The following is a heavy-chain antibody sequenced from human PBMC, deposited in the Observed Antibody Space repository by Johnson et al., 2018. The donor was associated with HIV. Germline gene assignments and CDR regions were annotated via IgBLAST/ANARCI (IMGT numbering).Heavy chain of an antibody. CDR2: IHSGGRT. V-gene: IGHV3-66*01. D-gene: IGHD3-22*01. J-gene: IGHJ3*02. CDR1: GFTFGDYA. Sequence: VQLVESGGGLVQPGRSLRLSCTASGFTFGDYAMSWFRQAPGKGLEWVSMIHSGGRTKYADSVRGRFTISRDKSNNTLYLQMSSLRPEDTAVYYCARLIIVLTDEAFDIWGQGTMVSVSS. CDR3: ARLIIVLTDEAFDI.